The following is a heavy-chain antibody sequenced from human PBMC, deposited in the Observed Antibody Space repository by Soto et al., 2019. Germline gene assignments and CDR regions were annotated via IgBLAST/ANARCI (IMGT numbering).Heavy chain of an antibody. V-gene: IGHV1-2*02. Sequence: ASVKVSCKASGYTFTGYYMHWVRQAPGQGLEWMGWINPNSGGTNYAQKFQGRFTISRDNAKNSLYLQMNSLRAEDTAVYYCARDQGYVSDYWGQGTLVTVSS. CDR1: GYTFTGYY. CDR3: ARDQGYVSDY. J-gene: IGHJ4*02. CDR2: INPNSGGT. D-gene: IGHD2-15*01.